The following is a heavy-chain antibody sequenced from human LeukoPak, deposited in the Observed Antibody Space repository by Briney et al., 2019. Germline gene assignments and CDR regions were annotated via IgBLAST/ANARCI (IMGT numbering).Heavy chain of an antibody. D-gene: IGHD6-13*01. V-gene: IGHV4-4*09. J-gene: IGHJ4*02. Sequence: SETLSLTCTVSGGSISGYYWSWIRQPPGKGLEWTGYIYTSGSTNYNPSLKTRVTISVDTSKNQFSLKLSSVTAADTAVYYCARTGYSSSWWYFDSWGQGTLVTVSS. CDR1: GGSISGYY. CDR2: IYTSGST. CDR3: ARTGYSSSWWYFDS.